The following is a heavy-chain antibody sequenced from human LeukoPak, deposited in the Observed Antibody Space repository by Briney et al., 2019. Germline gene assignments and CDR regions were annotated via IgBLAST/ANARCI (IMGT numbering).Heavy chain of an antibody. J-gene: IGHJ4*02. D-gene: IGHD3-10*01. CDR3: ATDLGLTMIRGVIVS. CDR1: GFRFTNAW. Sequence: GGSLRLSCAPSGFRFTNAWMTCGRQAPGEGLEWVGRIKSKADGGTTDYGAPMKGRFTISRDDSKNTLYLQMNSLETEDTAVYYCATDLGLTMIRGVIVSWGQGTLVTVSS. V-gene: IGHV3-15*01. CDR2: IKSKADGGTT.